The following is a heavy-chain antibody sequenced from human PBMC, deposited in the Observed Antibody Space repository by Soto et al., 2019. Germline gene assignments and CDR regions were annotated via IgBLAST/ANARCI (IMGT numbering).Heavy chain of an antibody. CDR2: ISAYNGNT. CDR3: ARAGQVEWLRLSDWFDP. J-gene: IGHJ5*02. CDR1: GYTFTSYG. V-gene: IGHV1-18*01. D-gene: IGHD5-12*01. Sequence: EASVKVSFKASGYTFTSYGISWVRQAPGQGLEWMGWISAYNGNTNYAQKLQGRVTMTTDTSTSTAYMELRSLRSDDAAVYYCARAGQVEWLRLSDWFDPWGQGTLVTVSS.